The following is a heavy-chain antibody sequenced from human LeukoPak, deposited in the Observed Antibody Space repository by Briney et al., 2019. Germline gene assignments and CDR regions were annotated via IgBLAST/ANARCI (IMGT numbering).Heavy chain of an antibody. J-gene: IGHJ4*02. V-gene: IGHV3-21*01. Sequence: GGSLRLSCAASGFTFSSYSMNWVRQAPGKGLEWVSSISSSSSYIYYADSVKGRFTISRDNAKNSLYLQMNSLRAEDTAVYYCARRGIAVAVTDYWGQGTLVTVSS. D-gene: IGHD6-19*01. CDR1: GFTFSSYS. CDR2: ISSSSSYI. CDR3: ARRGIAVAVTDY.